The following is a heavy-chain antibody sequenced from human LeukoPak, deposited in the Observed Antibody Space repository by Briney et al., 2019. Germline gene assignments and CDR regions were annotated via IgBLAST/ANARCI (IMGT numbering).Heavy chain of an antibody. Sequence: ASVKVSCKASGYTFTSYGISWVRQAPRQGLEWMGWISAYNGNTNYAQKLQGRVTMTTDTSTSTAYMELRSLRSDDTAVYYCARVPRWFAGATITSPSPLFDYWGQGTLVTVSS. CDR2: ISAYNGNT. CDR1: GYTFTSYG. D-gene: IGHD1-26*01. J-gene: IGHJ4*02. V-gene: IGHV1-18*01. CDR3: ARVPRWFAGATITSPSPLFDY.